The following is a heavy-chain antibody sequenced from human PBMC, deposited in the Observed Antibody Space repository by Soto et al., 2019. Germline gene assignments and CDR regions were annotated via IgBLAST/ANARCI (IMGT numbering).Heavy chain of an antibody. V-gene: IGHV3-23*01. J-gene: IGHJ4*02. CDR1: GFTCSNHA. CDR2: ISGSGTTT. D-gene: IGHD6-13*01. Sequence: EVQLLESGGDLVQPGGSLRLSCAASGFTCSNHAMSWVRQAPGKGLEWVSAISGSGTTTYSADSVRGRFTISRDNSKNTLYVTMNSLRAEDTAVDYFVKFLVGTGGSSCWSWYFDYWGQGPLVTVSS. CDR3: VKFLVGTGGSSCWSWYFDY.